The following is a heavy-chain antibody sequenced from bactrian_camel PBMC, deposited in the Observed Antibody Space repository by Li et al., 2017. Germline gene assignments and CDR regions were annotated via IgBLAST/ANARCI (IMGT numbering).Heavy chain of an antibody. V-gene: IGHV3S26*01. CDR2: IDHDGSGT. J-gene: IGHJ6*01. CDR1: GYTYATYY. CDR3: AAGLKWCRQGYPTADFRY. Sequence: QVQLVESGGGSVQPGGSLTLTCVASGYTYATYYLGWFRQAPGKEREGVAHIDHDGSGTSYADSMKGRFTISRDNVKNTLYLQMNNLSPEDTAMYYCAAGLKWCRQGYPTADFRYLGQGTQVTVS. D-gene: IGHD2*01.